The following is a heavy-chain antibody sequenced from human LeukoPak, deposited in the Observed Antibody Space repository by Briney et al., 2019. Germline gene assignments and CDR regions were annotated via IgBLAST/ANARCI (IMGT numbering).Heavy chain of an antibody. CDR3: ARADSSGSYYVIDY. Sequence: PSETLSLTCTVSGGSISSSSYYWGWIRQPPGKGLEWIGSIYYSGSTYYNPSLKSRVTISVDTSKNQFSLKLSSVTAADTAVYYCARADSSGSYYVIDYWGQGTLVTVSS. J-gene: IGHJ4*02. CDR1: GGSISSSSYY. CDR2: IYYSGST. D-gene: IGHD1-26*01. V-gene: IGHV4-39*07.